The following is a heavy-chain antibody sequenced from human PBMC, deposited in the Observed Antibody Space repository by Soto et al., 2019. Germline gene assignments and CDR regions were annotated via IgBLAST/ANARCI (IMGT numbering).Heavy chain of an antibody. V-gene: IGHV3-23*01. Sequence: GGSLRLSCAASGFTFSTYAMTWVRQAPGKGLEWVSGITDGGGGTYYADSGKGRFTVSRDNSKSTLSLEMNSLRAEDTAVYFCTRSRPSASSVYDMWGQGTKVTVSS. CDR1: GFTFSTYA. J-gene: IGHJ3*02. D-gene: IGHD6-6*01. CDR2: ITDGGGGT. CDR3: TRSRPSASSVYDM.